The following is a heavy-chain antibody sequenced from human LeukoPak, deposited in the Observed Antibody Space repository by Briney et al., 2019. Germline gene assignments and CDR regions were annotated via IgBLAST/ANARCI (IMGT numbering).Heavy chain of an antibody. CDR2: ISGAGGST. J-gene: IGHJ4*02. Sequence: GGSLRLSCAASGFTFSSFAISWVRQAPGKGLESVSLISGAGGSTYYADSVKGRFTISRDNSKNTLYLQMKGLRAEDTAVYYCAKGHTDYGTGFDLWGQGTLVTVSS. V-gene: IGHV3-23*01. CDR3: AKGHTDYGTGFDL. CDR1: GFTFSSFA. D-gene: IGHD4/OR15-4a*01.